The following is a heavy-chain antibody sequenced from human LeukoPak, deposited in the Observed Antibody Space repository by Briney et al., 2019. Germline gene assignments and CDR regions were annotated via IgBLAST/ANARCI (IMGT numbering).Heavy chain of an antibody. V-gene: IGHV1-2*02. CDR3: ARAAEISALDH. J-gene: IGHJ4*02. D-gene: IGHD6-13*01. Sequence: GASVKVSCKASGYTFTGYYLHWVRQAPGQGLEWMGWINPNSGGTNYAQKFQGRVTMTRDTSISTAYMDLSRLYSDDTAVYYCARAAEISALDHWGRGTLVTVSS. CDR2: INPNSGGT. CDR1: GYTFTGYY.